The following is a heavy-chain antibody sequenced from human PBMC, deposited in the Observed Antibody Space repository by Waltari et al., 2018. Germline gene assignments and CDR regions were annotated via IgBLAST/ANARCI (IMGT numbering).Heavy chain of an antibody. D-gene: IGHD1-26*01. CDR2: IYYSGST. V-gene: IGHV4-39*07. J-gene: IGHJ4*02. CDR3: AGPPGGSYDREFDY. CDR1: GGSISSSSYY. Sequence: QLQLQESGPGLVKPSETLSLTCTVSGGSISSSSYYWGWIRQPPGKGLEWIGSIYYSGSTYYNPSLKSRVTISVDTSKNQFSLKLSSVTAADTAVYYCAGPPGGSYDREFDYWGQGTLVTVSS.